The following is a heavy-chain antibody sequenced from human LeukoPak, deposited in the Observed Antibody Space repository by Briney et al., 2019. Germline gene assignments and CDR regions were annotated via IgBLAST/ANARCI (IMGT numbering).Heavy chain of an antibody. CDR1: GYTFTSYG. D-gene: IGHD2-15*01. CDR3: ARRGCSGGSCYRDDAFDI. CDR2: MNPNSGNT. Sequence: ASVKVSCKASGYTFTSYGISWVRQAPGQGLEWMGWMNPNSGNTGYAQKFQGRVTMTRNTSISTAYMELSSLRSEDTAVYYCARRGCSGGSCYRDDAFDIWGQGTMVTVSS. J-gene: IGHJ3*02. V-gene: IGHV1-8*02.